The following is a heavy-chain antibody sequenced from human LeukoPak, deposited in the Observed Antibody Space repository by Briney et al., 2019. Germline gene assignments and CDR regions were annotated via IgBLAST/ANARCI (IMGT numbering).Heavy chain of an antibody. Sequence: PSETLSLTCTVSGGSISSYYWSWIRQPPGKGLEWLGYIYYSGSTNYNPSLKSRVTISVDTSKNQFSLKLSSVTAADTAVYYCARRGMSSIAARGAFDIWGQGTMVTVSS. D-gene: IGHD6-6*01. CDR3: ARRGMSSIAARGAFDI. V-gene: IGHV4-59*12. CDR1: GGSISSYY. CDR2: IYYSGST. J-gene: IGHJ3*02.